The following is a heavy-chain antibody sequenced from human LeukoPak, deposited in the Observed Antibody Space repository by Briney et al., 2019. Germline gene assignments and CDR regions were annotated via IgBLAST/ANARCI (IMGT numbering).Heavy chain of an antibody. CDR2: ISHEGGNT. D-gene: IGHD2-21*02. Sequence: GKSLTLSCAASGFIFSNFAMHWVRQAPGKGLEWLAVISHEGGNTNYADSVKGRFTVSRDNSKNTLFLQMNTLKFQDMSLYYCARDWDPLPTAIGSAAFDLWGQGTLVTVSS. CDR1: GFIFSNFA. CDR3: ARDWDPLPTAIGSAAFDL. J-gene: IGHJ3*01. V-gene: IGHV3-30-3*01.